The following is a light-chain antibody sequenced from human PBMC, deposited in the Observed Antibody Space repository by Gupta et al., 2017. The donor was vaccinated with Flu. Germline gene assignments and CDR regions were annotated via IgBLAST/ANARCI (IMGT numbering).Light chain of an antibody. Sequence: QSALAQPPSASGSPGQSLTISCTGTSRDFGQYNYVSWYQQYPGKAPKRIMYEVDKRPSGVPDRFFGSKSGNKASLTVAGLQADDESDYYCSSYAGFDVWVFGTGTTVTVL. CDR3: SSYAGFDVWV. CDR1: SRDFGQYNY. J-gene: IGLJ1*01. CDR2: EVD. V-gene: IGLV2-8*01.